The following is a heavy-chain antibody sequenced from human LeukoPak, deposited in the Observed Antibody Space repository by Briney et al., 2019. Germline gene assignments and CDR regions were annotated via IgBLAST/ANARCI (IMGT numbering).Heavy chain of an antibody. Sequence: GGAVRLSCAASGFTFSRDWMRWGRQAPGKGLGGGAFIRYDGSNKYYAESVKGRLTISRDNSKNTLYLQMNSLRAADTAVYYCAKAYHYYYYSSGPYGIDYWGQGTLVTVSS. D-gene: IGHD3-22*01. V-gene: IGHV3-30*02. CDR1: GFTFSRDW. J-gene: IGHJ4*02. CDR2: IRYDGSNK. CDR3: AKAYHYYYYSSGPYGIDY.